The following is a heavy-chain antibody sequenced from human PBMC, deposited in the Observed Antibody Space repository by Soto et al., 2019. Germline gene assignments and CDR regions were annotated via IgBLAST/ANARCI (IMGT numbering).Heavy chain of an antibody. CDR3: ALPRACTRSACFLASFDP. CDR1: GLSLSTAKLG. Sequence: SGPTLVNPTDTLTLTCTVSGLSLSTAKLGVSWIRQPPGKALEWLAHIFSNDDKSYSTSLDRRLTISKDTSKSQVVLTMTNLAPVDTGTHYCALPRACTRSACFLASFDPWGPGTLVTVSS. D-gene: IGHD2-8*01. CDR2: IFSNDDK. J-gene: IGHJ5*02. V-gene: IGHV2-26*01.